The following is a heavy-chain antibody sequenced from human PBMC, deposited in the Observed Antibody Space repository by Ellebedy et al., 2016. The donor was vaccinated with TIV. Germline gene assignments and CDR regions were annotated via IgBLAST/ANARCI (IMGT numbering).Heavy chain of an antibody. J-gene: IGHJ4*02. V-gene: IGHV3-11*03. CDR1: GFTFSDYY. CDR2: ISSSSSYT. CDR3: ARLADDWIQLSPGY. Sequence: GGSLRLXXAASGFTFSDYYMSWIRQAPGKGLEWVSSISSSSSYTNYADSVKGRFTISRDNAKNSLYLQMNSLRAEDTAVYYCARLADDWIQLSPGYWGQGTLVTVSS. D-gene: IGHD5-18*01.